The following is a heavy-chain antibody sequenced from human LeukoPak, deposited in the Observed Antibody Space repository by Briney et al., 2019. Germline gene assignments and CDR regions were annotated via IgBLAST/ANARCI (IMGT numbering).Heavy chain of an antibody. CDR1: GGTFSSYA. V-gene: IGHV1-69*13. D-gene: IGHD1-26*01. CDR3: ARDPDSGSYPRGDAFDI. Sequence: ASVKVSCKASGGTFSSYAISWVRQAPGQGLEWMGGIIPIFGTANYAQKFQGRVTITADESTSTAYMELSSLRSEDTAVYYCARDPDSGSYPRGDAFDIWGQGTMVTVSS. J-gene: IGHJ3*02. CDR2: IIPIFGTA.